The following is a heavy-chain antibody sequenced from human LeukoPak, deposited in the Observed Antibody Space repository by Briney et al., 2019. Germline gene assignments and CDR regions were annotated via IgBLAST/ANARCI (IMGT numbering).Heavy chain of an antibody. CDR2: IYYSGST. V-gene: IGHV4-59*12. CDR3: ARDSDSRSYYSPFDC. J-gene: IGHJ4*02. D-gene: IGHD1-26*01. CDR1: GGSISNYY. Sequence: SETLSLTCTVSGGSISNYYWSWIRQPPGKGLEWIGDIYYSGSTNYNPSLKSRVTISVDTSKNQFSLKLSSVTAADTAVYYCARDSDSRSYYSPFDCWGQGTLVTVSS.